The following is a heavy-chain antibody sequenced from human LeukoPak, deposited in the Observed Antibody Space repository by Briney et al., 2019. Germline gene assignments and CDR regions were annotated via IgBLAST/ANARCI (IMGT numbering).Heavy chain of an antibody. V-gene: IGHV3-74*01. CDR2: INRDGSST. CDR3: ARDGARIQLSH. D-gene: IGHD5-18*01. CDR1: GNYW. Sequence: GGSLRLSCAASGNYWMHWVRQAPGKGLVWVSRINRDGSSTSYADSVKGRFTISRDNAKNTLYLQMNSLGAEDTAVYYCARDGARIQLSHWGQGTLVTVSS. J-gene: IGHJ4*02.